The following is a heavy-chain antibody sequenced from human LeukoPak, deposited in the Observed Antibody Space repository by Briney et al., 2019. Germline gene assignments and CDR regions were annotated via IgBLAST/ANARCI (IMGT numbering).Heavy chain of an antibody. D-gene: IGHD3-16*01. J-gene: IGHJ4*02. CDR3: ARAFGGYYFDY. V-gene: IGHV1-2*06. CDR1: GYTFTGYY. Sequence: ASVKVSYXASGYTFTGYYMHWVRRAPGQGLEWMGRINPNSGGTNYAQKFQGRVTMTRDTSISTAYMELSRLRSDDTAVYYCARAFGGYYFDYWGQGTLVTVSS. CDR2: INPNSGGT.